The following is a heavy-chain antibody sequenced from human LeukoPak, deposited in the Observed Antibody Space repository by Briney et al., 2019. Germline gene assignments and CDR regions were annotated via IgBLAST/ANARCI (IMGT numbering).Heavy chain of an antibody. CDR2: MNPNSGNT. J-gene: IGHJ3*02. D-gene: IGHD6-13*01. V-gene: IGHV1-8*03. CDR3: ARGELAAAGTSSAFDI. Sequence: ASVKVSCKASGYTFTSYDINWVRQATGQGLEWMGWMNPNSGNTGYAQKFQGRVTITRNTPISTAYMELSSLRSEDTAVYYCARGELAAAGTSSAFDIWGQGTMVTVSS. CDR1: GYTFTSYD.